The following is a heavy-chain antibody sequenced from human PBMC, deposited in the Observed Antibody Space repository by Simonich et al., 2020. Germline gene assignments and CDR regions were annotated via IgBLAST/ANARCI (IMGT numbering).Heavy chain of an antibody. D-gene: IGHD7-27*01. CDR3: ARGRLTGDKGAFDI. J-gene: IGHJ3*02. Sequence: QVQLVQSGAEVKKPGASVKVSCKASGYTFTGYYMHWVRQAPGQGLEGRGGINPNSGGTNYAQKFQGRVTMTRDTSISTAYMELSRLRSDDTAVYYCARGRLTGDKGAFDIWGQGTMVTVSS. CDR1: GYTFTGYY. CDR2: INPNSGGT. V-gene: IGHV1-2*02.